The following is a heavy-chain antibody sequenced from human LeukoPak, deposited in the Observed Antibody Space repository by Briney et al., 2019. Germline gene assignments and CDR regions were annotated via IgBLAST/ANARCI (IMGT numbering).Heavy chain of an antibody. D-gene: IGHD3-22*01. CDR3: ANGVYYYDSSGYYYVAAEYFQH. Sequence: PGGSLRLSCAASGFTFSSYAMHWVRQAPGKGLEWVAVISYDGSNKYYADSVKGRFTISRDNSKNTLYLQMNSLRAEDTAVYYCANGVYYYDSSGYYYVAAEYFQHWGQGTLVTVSS. V-gene: IGHV3-30-3*01. CDR1: GFTFSSYA. J-gene: IGHJ1*01. CDR2: ISYDGSNK.